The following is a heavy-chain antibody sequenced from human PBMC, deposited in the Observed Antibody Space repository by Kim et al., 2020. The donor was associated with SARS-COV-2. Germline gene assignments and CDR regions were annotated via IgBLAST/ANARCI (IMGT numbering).Heavy chain of an antibody. D-gene: IGHD2-2*01. Sequence: YVDSLKGRFTISRDNYKNRFDLQMNSLRAEDTAVYYCAKSRVTSSASSDYWGQGTLVTVSS. V-gene: IGHV3-30*02. J-gene: IGHJ4*02. CDR3: AKSRVTSSASSDY.